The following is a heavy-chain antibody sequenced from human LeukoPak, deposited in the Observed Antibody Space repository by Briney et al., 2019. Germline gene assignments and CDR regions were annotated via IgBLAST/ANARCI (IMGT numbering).Heavy chain of an antibody. Sequence: GESLQISCKGSGYSFTSYWIGWVRQMPGKGLEWMGIIYPGDSDTRYSPSFQGQVTISADKSISTAYLQWSSLKASDTAMYYCARVLYSSSWFSPSWFDPWGQGTLVTVSS. CDR2: IYPGDSDT. D-gene: IGHD6-13*01. CDR3: ARVLYSSSWFSPSWFDP. CDR1: GYSFTSYW. J-gene: IGHJ5*02. V-gene: IGHV5-51*01.